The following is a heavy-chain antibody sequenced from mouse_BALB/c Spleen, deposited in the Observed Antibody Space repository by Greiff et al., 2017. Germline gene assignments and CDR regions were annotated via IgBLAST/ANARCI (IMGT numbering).Heavy chain of an antibody. CDR1: GYSITSGYY. CDR2: ISYDGSN. J-gene: IGHJ3*01. V-gene: IGHV3-6*02. CDR3: ARGGRPAWFAY. Sequence: EVQLQESGPGLVKPSQSLSLTCSVTGYSITSGYYWNWIRQFPGNKLEWMGYISYDGSNNYNPSLKNRISITRDTSKNQFFLKLNSVTTEDTATYYCARGGRPAWFAYWGQGTLVTVSA.